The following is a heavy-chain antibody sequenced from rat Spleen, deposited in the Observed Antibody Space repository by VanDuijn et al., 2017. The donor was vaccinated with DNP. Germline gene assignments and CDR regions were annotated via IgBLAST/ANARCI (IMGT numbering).Heavy chain of an antibody. CDR1: GFSLTNYY. CDR3: ARYYGYNYYAMDA. J-gene: IGHJ4*01. Sequence: QVQLKETGPGLVQPTQTLSITCTVSGFSLTNYYIQWVRQTPGKGLKWMGFIRSGGGTEYNSEFKSRLTISRDTSKSQVFLKMNSLQTEDTAMYFCARYYGYNYYAMDAWGQGTSVTVSS. CDR2: IRSGGGT. D-gene: IGHD1-9*01. V-gene: IGHV2-65*01.